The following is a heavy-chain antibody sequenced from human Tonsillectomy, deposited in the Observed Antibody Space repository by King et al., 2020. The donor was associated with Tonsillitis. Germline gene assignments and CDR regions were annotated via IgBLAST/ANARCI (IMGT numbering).Heavy chain of an antibody. CDR1: GFTFSSYW. J-gene: IGHJ4*02. CDR3: ARRYCSGGSCYSQFDY. CDR2: IKQDGSEK. V-gene: IGHV3-7*04. D-gene: IGHD2-15*01. Sequence: VQLVESGGGLVQPGGSLRLSCAASGFTFSSYWMSWVRQAPGKGLEWVANIKQDGSEKYYVDSVKGRFTIPRDNAKNSLDLQMNSLRAEDTAVYYCARRYCSGGSCYSQFDYWGQGTLVTVSS.